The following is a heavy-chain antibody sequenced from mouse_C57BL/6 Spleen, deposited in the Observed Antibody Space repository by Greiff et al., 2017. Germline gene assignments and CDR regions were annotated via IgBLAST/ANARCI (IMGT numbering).Heavy chain of an antibody. J-gene: IGHJ4*01. CDR3: ARGAYGNYAMDY. CDR1: GYTFTSYW. Sequence: VQLQQPGAELVKPGASVKLSCKASGYTFTSYWMQWVKQRPGQGLEWIGEIDPSDSYNNYNQKFKGKATLTLDTSASTAYMQLSSLTSDDSAVYCCARGAYGNYAMDYWGQGTSVTVSS. CDR2: IDPSDSYN. D-gene: IGHD2-1*01. V-gene: IGHV1-50*01.